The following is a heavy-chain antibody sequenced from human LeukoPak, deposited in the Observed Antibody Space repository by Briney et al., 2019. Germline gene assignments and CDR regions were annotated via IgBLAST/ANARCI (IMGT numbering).Heavy chain of an antibody. V-gene: IGHV1-18*01. Sequence: ASVKVSCKASGYIFISYGISWVRQAPGQGLEWMGWISAYNGNTNYAQKFQGRVTMTTDTSTSTAYMELRSLRSDDTAVYYCAKQHDSSGYYLSPIDYWGQGTLVTVSS. CDR3: AKQHDSSGYYLSPIDY. J-gene: IGHJ4*02. CDR2: ISAYNGNT. D-gene: IGHD3-22*01. CDR1: GYIFISYG.